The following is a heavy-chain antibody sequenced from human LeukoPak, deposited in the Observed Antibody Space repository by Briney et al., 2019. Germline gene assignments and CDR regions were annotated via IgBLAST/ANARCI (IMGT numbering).Heavy chain of an antibody. J-gene: IGHJ4*02. CDR1: DDSISTPFYY. CDR3: ARNSSSGWFDF. D-gene: IGHD6-19*01. Sequence: SETLSLTCTVSDDSISTPFYYWGWIRQPPGKGLEWIGSIYNSVGTFYNPSLKSRVTISIDTSRNHFSLRLTSVNVADTAVYYCARNSSSGWFDFWGQGILVTVSS. CDR2: IYNSVGT. V-gene: IGHV4-39*02.